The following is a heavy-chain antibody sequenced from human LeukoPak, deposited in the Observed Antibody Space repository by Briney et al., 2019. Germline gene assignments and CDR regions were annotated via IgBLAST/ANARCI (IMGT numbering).Heavy chain of an antibody. CDR3: AKQLGYCSDGSCYFPY. V-gene: IGHV3-23*01. J-gene: IGHJ4*02. CDR2: ISNNGGYT. D-gene: IGHD2-15*01. CDR1: GFTFSSSA. Sequence: GGSLRLSCAASGFTFSSSAMSWVRQAPGKGLEWVSAISNNGGYTYYADSVRGRFTISRDNSKSTLCLQMNSLRAEDTAVYYCAKQLGYCSDGSCYFPYWSQGTLVTVSS.